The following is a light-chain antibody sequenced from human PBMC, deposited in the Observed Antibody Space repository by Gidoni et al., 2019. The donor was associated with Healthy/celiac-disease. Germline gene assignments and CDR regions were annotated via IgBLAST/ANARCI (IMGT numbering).Light chain of an antibody. CDR3: QSADSSGMEV. Sequence: YELTPPPTVAVSPGQTARITCSGDALPKQYAYWYQQKPGQAPVLVIYKDSERPSGIPERFSGSSSGTPVTLPISGVQAEDEADYYCQSADSSGMEVFGGGTKLTVL. CDR2: KDS. V-gene: IGLV3-25*02. J-gene: IGLJ2*01. CDR1: ALPKQY.